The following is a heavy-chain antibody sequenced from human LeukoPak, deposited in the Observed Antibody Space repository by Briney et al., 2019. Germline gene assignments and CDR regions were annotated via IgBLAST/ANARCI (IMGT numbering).Heavy chain of an antibody. CDR1: GYTFTDYY. D-gene: IGHD6-19*01. V-gene: IGHV1-2*02. CDR3: ARAFPWLVLDY. Sequence: GASVKVSCKPSGYTFTDYYIHWVRQAPGQGLEWMGWINPNTGGTNYAQKFQDRVTMTRDTSISTAYMELSRLRSDDTAVYYCARAFPWLVLDYWGQGTLVTVSS. J-gene: IGHJ4*02. CDR2: INPNTGGT.